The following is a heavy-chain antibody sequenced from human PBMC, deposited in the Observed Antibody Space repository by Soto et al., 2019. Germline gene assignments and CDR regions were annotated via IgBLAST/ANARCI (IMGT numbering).Heavy chain of an antibody. CDR2: IYPADSDT. CDR3: ASQYYSHSSRIFDI. D-gene: IGHD3-22*01. Sequence: PGESLKISCKGVGYTFSNYWIGWVRQMPGKGLEWMGIIYPADSDTRYSPSFQGQVTISADKSISTAYLQWSSLKASDTAMYYCASQYYSHSSRIFDIWGQGTMVTV. V-gene: IGHV5-51*01. J-gene: IGHJ3*02. CDR1: GYTFSNYW.